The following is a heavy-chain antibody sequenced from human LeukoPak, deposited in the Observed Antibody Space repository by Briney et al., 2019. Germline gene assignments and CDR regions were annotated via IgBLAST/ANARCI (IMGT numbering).Heavy chain of an antibody. V-gene: IGHV4-30-4*07. CDR3: ARGQGTYYYGSGSPIDY. D-gene: IGHD3-10*01. CDR1: GGSICSGGYS. Sequence: SETLSLTCAVSGGSICSGGYSWSWIRQPPGKGLEWIGYIYYSGSTYYNPSLKSRVTISVDTSRNQFSLKLSSVTAADMAVYYCARGQGTYYYGSGSPIDYWGQGTLVTVSS. CDR2: IYYSGST. J-gene: IGHJ4*02.